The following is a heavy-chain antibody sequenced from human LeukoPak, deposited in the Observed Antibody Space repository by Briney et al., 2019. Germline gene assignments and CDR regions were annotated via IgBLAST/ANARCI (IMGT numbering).Heavy chain of an antibody. CDR2: INPYNDNT. CDR3: ARVLGFGELGGFDY. CDR1: GYTFATYG. J-gene: IGHJ4*02. V-gene: IGHV1-18*01. D-gene: IGHD3-10*01. Sequence: ASVKVSCKASGYTFATYGISWVRQAPGQGLEWMGWINPYNDNTNYAQNIQGRVTMTTDTSSSTAYMELRSLRSDDTAVYYCARVLGFGELGGFDYWGQGTLVTVSS.